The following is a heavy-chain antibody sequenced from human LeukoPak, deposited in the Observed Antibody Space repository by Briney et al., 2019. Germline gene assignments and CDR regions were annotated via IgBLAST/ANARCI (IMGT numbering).Heavy chain of an antibody. J-gene: IGHJ4*02. CDR1: GFTFSSYW. Sequence: GSLRLSCAASGFTFSSYWMSWVRQAPGKGLEWVANIKQDGSEKYYVDSVKGRFTISRDNAKNSLYLQMNSLRAEDTAVYYCARIYDSSGYYPDYFDYWGQGTLVTVSS. V-gene: IGHV3-7*01. D-gene: IGHD3-22*01. CDR2: IKQDGSEK. CDR3: ARIYDSSGYYPDYFDY.